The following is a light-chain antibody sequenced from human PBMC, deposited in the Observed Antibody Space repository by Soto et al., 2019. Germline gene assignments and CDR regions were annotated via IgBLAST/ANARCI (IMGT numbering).Light chain of an antibody. Sequence: QSALTQPASVSGSPGQSITISCTGGSSDGSDYNYVSWYQQHPGKAPKLMIYDVSYRPSGVSNRFSGSKSGNTASLTISGLQAEDEAYYYCSSYTSTSTVVFGGGTKLTVL. V-gene: IGLV2-14*03. J-gene: IGLJ2*01. CDR2: DVS. CDR3: SSYTSTSTVV. CDR1: SSDGSDYNY.